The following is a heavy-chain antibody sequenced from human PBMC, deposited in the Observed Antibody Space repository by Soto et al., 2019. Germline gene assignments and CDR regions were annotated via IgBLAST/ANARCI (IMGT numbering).Heavy chain of an antibody. Sequence: EVQLLESGGGLVQPGGSLRLSCAASGFTFSSFDMSWVRQAPGKGLEWVSVLIGRDGSTYYADSVKGRFAISRANSKNTLYLQMNSLRVDATALYYCVKGAWLDYWGQGTLVTVSS. CDR3: VKGAWLDY. CDR1: GFTFSSFD. V-gene: IGHV3-23*01. D-gene: IGHD3-16*01. J-gene: IGHJ4*02. CDR2: LIGRDGST.